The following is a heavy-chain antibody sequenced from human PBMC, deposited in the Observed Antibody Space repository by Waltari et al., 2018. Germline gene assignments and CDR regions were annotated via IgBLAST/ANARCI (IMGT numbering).Heavy chain of an antibody. CDR1: GCSISSSSYS. Sequence: QLQLQESGPGLVKPSETLSLTCTVPGCSISSSSYSWGWIRQPPGKGLEWIGTIFYSGRTYYNPSLKSRVTISIDTSKNQFSLKLSSVTAADTAVYYCARGRSGRAISAPDYWGQGTLVTVSS. V-gene: IGHV4-39*01. CDR2: IFYSGRT. J-gene: IGHJ4*02. CDR3: ARGRSGRAISAPDY. D-gene: IGHD1-26*01.